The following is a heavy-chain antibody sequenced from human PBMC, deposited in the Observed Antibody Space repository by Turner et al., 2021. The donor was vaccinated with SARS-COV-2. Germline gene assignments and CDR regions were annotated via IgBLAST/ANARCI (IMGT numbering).Heavy chain of an antibody. J-gene: IGHJ4*02. CDR2: FDPEDAKT. Sequence: QVQLVQSGAEVKKPGASVKVSCKASGYTLPELSMHWVRQAPGKGLEWMGGFDPEDAKTIYAQKFQGRVTMTEDTSTDTAYMELSSLRSEDTAVYYCATGYAYCGGGCSIDFWGQGTLVTVSS. CDR1: GYTLPELS. CDR3: ATGYAYCGGGCSIDF. D-gene: IGHD2-21*02. V-gene: IGHV1-24*01.